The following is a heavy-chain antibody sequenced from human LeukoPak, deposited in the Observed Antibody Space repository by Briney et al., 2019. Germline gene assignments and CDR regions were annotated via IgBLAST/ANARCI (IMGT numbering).Heavy chain of an antibody. CDR2: INPSGGST. D-gene: IGHD3-10*01. CDR3: ARGITMVRGLFFYYYMDV. Sequence: VKVSCKASGYTFTSYYMHWVRQAPGQGLEWMGIINPSGGSTSYAQKFQGRVTMTRDTSTSTVYMELSSLRSEDTAVYYCARGITMVRGLFFYYYMDVWGKGTTVTISS. V-gene: IGHV1-46*01. CDR1: GYTFTSYY. J-gene: IGHJ6*03.